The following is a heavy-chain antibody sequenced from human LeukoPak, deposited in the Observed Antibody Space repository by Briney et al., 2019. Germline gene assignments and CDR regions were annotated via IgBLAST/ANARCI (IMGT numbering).Heavy chain of an antibody. J-gene: IGHJ4*02. CDR3: AAIDY. V-gene: IGHV3-9*01. CDR1: GFTFDDYA. Sequence: GGSLRLSCAASGFTFDDYAMHWVRQAPGKGLEWVSGISWNSGSIGYADSVKGRFTISRDNAKNSLYLQMSSLRAEDTALYCCAAIDYWGQGTLVTVSS. CDR2: ISWNSGSI.